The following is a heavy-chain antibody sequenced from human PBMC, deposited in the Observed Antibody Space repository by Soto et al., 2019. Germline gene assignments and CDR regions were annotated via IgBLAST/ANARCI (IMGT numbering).Heavy chain of an antibody. CDR3: ARDGNAVSSSYYYYYGMDV. CDR2: INPSGGST. D-gene: IGHD6-19*01. V-gene: IGHV1-46*01. Sequence: ASVKVSCKASGYTFTSYYIHWVRQAPGQRHERMGIINPSGGSTSYAQKFQGRVTMTRDTSTSTVYMELSSLRSEDTAVYYCARDGNAVSSSYYYYYGMDVWGQGTTVTVSS. J-gene: IGHJ6*02. CDR1: GYTFTSYY.